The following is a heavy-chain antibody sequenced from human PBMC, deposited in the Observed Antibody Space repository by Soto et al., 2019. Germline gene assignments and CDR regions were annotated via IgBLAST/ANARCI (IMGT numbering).Heavy chain of an antibody. CDR2: IIPIFGTA. V-gene: IGHV1-69*13. CDR1: GGTFSSYA. D-gene: IGHD3-9*01. Sequence: ASVKVSCKASGGTFSSYAISWVRQAPGQGLEWMGGIIPIFGTANYAQKFQGRVTITADESTSTAYMELSSLRSEDTAVYYCATNYDILTGYYPAYYYYYGMDVWGQGTTVTVSS. J-gene: IGHJ6*02. CDR3: ATNYDILTGYYPAYYYYYGMDV.